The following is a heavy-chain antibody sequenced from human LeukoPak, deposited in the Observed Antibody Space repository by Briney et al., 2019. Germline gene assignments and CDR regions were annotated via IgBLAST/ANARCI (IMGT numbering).Heavy chain of an antibody. J-gene: IGHJ4*02. CDR1: GFTFSDYY. Sequence: SGGSLRLSCAAAGFTFSDYYMSWIRQAPGKGLEWVSYISSSGSTIYYADSVKGRFTISRDNAKNSLYLQMKSLRAEDTAVYYCARDLRSSGYYAFDYWGQGTLVTVSS. CDR2: ISSSGSTI. V-gene: IGHV3-11*04. D-gene: IGHD3-22*01. CDR3: ARDLRSSGYYAFDY.